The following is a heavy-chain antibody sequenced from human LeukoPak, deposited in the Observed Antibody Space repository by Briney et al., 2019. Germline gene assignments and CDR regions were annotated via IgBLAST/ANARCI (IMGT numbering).Heavy chain of an antibody. CDR3: ARATEEIAAAAPFINY. CDR1: GFTFSSYW. J-gene: IGHJ4*02. V-gene: IGHV3-74*01. D-gene: IGHD6-13*01. Sequence: PGGSLGLSCAASGFTFSSYWMHWVRQAPGEGLVWVSRINSDGSSTSYADSVKGRFTISRDNAKNTLYLQMNSLRAEDTAVYYCARATEEIAAAAPFINYWGQGTLVTVSS. CDR2: INSDGSST.